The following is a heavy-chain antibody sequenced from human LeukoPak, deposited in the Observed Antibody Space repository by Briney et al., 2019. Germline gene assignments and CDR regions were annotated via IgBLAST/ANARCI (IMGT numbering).Heavy chain of an antibody. Sequence: GGFLRLSCAASGFTFSSYGMHWVRQAPGKGLEWVAVISYDGSNKYYADSVKGRFTISRDNSKNTLYLQMNSLRAEDTAVYYCAKDPLPYSSGWQYFQHWGQGTLVTVSS. V-gene: IGHV3-30*18. D-gene: IGHD6-19*01. J-gene: IGHJ1*01. CDR3: AKDPLPYSSGWQYFQH. CDR1: GFTFSSYG. CDR2: ISYDGSNK.